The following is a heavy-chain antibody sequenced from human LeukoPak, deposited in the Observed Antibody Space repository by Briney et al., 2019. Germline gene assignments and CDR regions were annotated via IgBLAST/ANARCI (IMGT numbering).Heavy chain of an antibody. V-gene: IGHV2-5*02. CDR2: IYWDDDK. Sequence: SGPTLVKPTQTLTLTCTFSGFSLSTSGVGVGWIRQPPGKALEWLALIYWDDDKRYSPSLKSRLTVTKDTSKNQVVLTMTNMDPVDTATYYCAHSPGDIAAAVIDPWGQGTLVTVSS. D-gene: IGHD6-13*01. J-gene: IGHJ5*02. CDR3: AHSPGDIAAAVIDP. CDR1: GFSLSTSGVG.